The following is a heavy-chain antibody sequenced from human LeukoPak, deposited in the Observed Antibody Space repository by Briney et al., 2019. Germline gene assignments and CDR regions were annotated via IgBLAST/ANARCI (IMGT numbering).Heavy chain of an antibody. CDR1: GYSISSGYY. CDR3: ARGSNLAADDY. Sequence: SETLSLTCTVSGYSISSGYYWGWIRQPPGKGLEWIGSIYHSGSTYYNPSLKSRVTISVDTSKNQFSLKLGSVTAADTAVYYCARGSNLAADDYWGQGTLVTVSS. J-gene: IGHJ4*02. V-gene: IGHV4-38-2*02. CDR2: IYHSGST. D-gene: IGHD2-15*01.